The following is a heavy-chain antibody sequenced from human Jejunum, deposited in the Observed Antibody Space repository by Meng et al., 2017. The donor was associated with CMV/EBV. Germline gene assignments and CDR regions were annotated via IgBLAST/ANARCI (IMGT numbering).Heavy chain of an antibody. V-gene: IGHV1-24*01. D-gene: IGHD1-26*01. CDR3: ATDLRIVEISIGDS. CDR2: FDPEDGDT. CDR1: GNRLTELS. Sequence: SGNRLTELSVHWVRQAPGKGLEWMGGFDPEDGDTIYAQKFQGRVTLTEDTSIDTAYMELTGLTHEDTAIYYCATDLRIVEISIGDSWGQGTLVTVSS. J-gene: IGHJ5*01.